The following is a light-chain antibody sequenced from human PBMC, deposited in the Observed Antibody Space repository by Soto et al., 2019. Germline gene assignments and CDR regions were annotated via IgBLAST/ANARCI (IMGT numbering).Light chain of an antibody. CDR2: GAS. V-gene: IGKV3-15*01. Sequence: EIVMTQSPATLSVSPLGIATLSFMASQSVSSNLAWYQQKPGQAPRLLIYGASTRATGIPARFSGSGSGTEFTLTFSCLQSEDFAVYYCQQYDNPLTFCGGTRVGIK. J-gene: IGKJ4*01. CDR1: QSVSSN. CDR3: QQYDNPLT.